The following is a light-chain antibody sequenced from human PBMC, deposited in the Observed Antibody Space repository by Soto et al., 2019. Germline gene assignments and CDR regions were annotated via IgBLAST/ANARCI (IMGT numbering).Light chain of an antibody. Sequence: QSVLTPPASGCGSPGQSITISCTRTSSDVGGYNYVSWYQQHPGKAPKLMIYDVSNRPPGVSNRFSGSKSGNTASLTISGLQAEDEADYYCSSYTSSSLYVFGTGTKVTVL. CDR3: SSYTSSSLYV. CDR2: DVS. J-gene: IGLJ1*01. CDR1: SSDVGGYNY. V-gene: IGLV2-14*01.